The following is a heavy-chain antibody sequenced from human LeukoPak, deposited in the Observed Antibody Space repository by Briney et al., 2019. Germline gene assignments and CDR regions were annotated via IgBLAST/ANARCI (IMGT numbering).Heavy chain of an antibody. V-gene: IGHV1-3*01. D-gene: IGHD3-22*01. J-gene: IGHJ5*02. CDR2: INAGNGNT. CDR1: GYTFTTYA. CDR3: ARFTMTRGWFDP. Sequence: ASVKVSCKASGYTFTTYAMHWVRQAPGQRLEWMGWINAGNGNTKYSQKLQGRVIITRDTSASKAYMELRSLGSEDTAIYYCARFTMTRGWFDPWGQGTLVIVSS.